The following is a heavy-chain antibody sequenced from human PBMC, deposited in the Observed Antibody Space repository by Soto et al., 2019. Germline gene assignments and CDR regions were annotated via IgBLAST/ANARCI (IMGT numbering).Heavy chain of an antibody. J-gene: IGHJ4*02. CDR3: AKDSTTYYGYFHY. CDR1: GFTFSTYA. V-gene: IGHV3-23*01. CDR2: SIGGGDTT. Sequence: EVQLLESGGGLVQPGGSLRLSCVASGFTFSTYAMSWVRQAPGKGLAWVSASIGGGDTTYYANSVKGRFTSSRDNSKNMLFLQMNSLRVEDTAVYYCAKDSTTYYGYFHYWGQGTPVTVSS. D-gene: IGHD3-10*01.